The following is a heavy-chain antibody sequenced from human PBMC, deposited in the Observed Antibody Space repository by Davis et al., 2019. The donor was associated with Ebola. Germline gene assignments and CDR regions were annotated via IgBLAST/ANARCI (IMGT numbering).Heavy chain of an antibody. CDR1: GGSISSYY. J-gene: IGHJ6*02. Sequence: SETLSLTCTVSGGSISSYYWSWIRQPPGKGLEWIGYIYYSGNTNYNPSLKSRVTISVDTSKNQFSLKLSSVTAADTAVYYCARHAGSIYGMDVWGQGTTVTVSS. V-gene: IGHV4-59*08. CDR2: IYYSGNT. D-gene: IGHD3-10*01. CDR3: ARHAGSIYGMDV.